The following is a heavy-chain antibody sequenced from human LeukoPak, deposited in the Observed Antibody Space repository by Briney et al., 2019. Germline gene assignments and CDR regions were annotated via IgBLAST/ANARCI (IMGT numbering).Heavy chain of an antibody. J-gene: IGHJ4*02. CDR3: ARLRIAVAGEYFDY. Sequence: SETLSLTCTVSGGSISSYYWSWIRQPPGKGLEWIGYIYYSGSTNYNPSLKSRVTISVDTSKNQFSLKLSSVTAADTAVYYCARLRIAVAGEYFDYWGQGTLVTVSS. CDR1: GGSISSYY. CDR2: IYYSGST. V-gene: IGHV4-59*08. D-gene: IGHD6-19*01.